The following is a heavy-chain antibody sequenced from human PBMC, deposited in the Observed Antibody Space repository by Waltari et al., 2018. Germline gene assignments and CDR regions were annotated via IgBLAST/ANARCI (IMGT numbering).Heavy chain of an antibody. J-gene: IGHJ6*02. Sequence: QVQLQESGPGLVKPSETLSLTCTVSGGSISSHYWSWIRQPPGKGLEWIGYIYYSGSTNYNHSRKSRVTISVDTSKNQFSLKLSSVTAADTAVYYCARDGEDGGYYYYYGMDVWGQGTTVTVSS. CDR2: IYYSGST. CDR3: ARDGEDGGYYYYYGMDV. D-gene: IGHD3-16*01. V-gene: IGHV4-59*11. CDR1: GGSISSHY.